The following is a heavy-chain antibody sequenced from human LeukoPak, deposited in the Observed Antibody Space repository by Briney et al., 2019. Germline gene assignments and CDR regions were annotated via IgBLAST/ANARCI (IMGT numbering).Heavy chain of an antibody. Sequence: GGSLRLSCAASGFTFSSYGMHWVRQAPGEGLEWVAVIWYDGSNKYYADSVKGRFTISRDNSKNTLYLQMNSLRAEDTAVYYCARDRRGDYGDYYFDYWGQGTLVTVSS. CDR1: GFTFSSYG. J-gene: IGHJ4*02. CDR2: IWYDGSNK. V-gene: IGHV3-33*01. CDR3: ARDRRGDYGDYYFDY. D-gene: IGHD4-17*01.